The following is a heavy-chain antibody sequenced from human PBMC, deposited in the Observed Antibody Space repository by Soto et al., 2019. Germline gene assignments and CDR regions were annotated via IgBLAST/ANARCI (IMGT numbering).Heavy chain of an antibody. V-gene: IGHV4-31*03. CDR1: GGSISSGGYY. CDR2: IYYSGST. CDR3: AREPPDGMDV. J-gene: IGHJ6*02. Sequence: SETLSLTCTVSGGSISSGGYYWSWIRQHPGKGLEWIGYIYYSGSTYYNPSLKSRVTISVDTSKNQFSLKLSSVTAADTAVYYCAREPPDGMDVWGQGTTVTVSS.